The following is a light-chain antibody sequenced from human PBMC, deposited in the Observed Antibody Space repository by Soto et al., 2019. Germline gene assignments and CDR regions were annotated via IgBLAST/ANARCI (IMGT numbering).Light chain of an antibody. J-gene: IGKJ1*01. V-gene: IGKV3-20*01. CDR2: AAS. Sequence: IVLTQSPGTLSLSPGERATLSCRASQTVDSNFLAWYQQKPGQAPRLLIYAASNRATGIPDRFSGSGSGTDFTLTISRLEPEDFAVYYCQQYGSSGTFGQGTKVDI. CDR1: QTVDSNF. CDR3: QQYGSSGT.